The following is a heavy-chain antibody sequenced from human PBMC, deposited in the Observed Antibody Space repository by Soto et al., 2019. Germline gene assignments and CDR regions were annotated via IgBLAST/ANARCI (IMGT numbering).Heavy chain of an antibody. CDR2: IDWDDDK. Sequence: SGPTLVNPTQTLTLTCTFSGFSLSTSGMRVSWIRQPPGKALEWLARIDWDDDKFYSTSLKTRLTISKDTSKNQVVLTMTNMDPVDTATYYCARTTYYYDSSGYYRYYFDYWGQGTLVTVSS. CDR1: GFSLSTSGMR. V-gene: IGHV2-70*04. D-gene: IGHD3-22*01. CDR3: ARTTYYYDSSGYYRYYFDY. J-gene: IGHJ4*02.